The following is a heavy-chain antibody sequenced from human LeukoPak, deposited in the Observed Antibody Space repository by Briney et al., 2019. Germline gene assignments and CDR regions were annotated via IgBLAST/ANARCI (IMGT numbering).Heavy chain of an antibody. V-gene: IGHV3-74*01. CDR1: GFTFSAHW. CDR2: INTKGGT. D-gene: IGHD2-15*01. J-gene: IGHJ4*02. CDR3: ARDAAGEFDL. Sequence: GGSLRLSCAASGFTFSAHWMNWVRHVPGKGLVWVSHINTKGGTIYAESVRGRFTISRDNAKNTLYLQMNSLRADDTAVYYCARDAAGEFDLWGQGTLVTVSS.